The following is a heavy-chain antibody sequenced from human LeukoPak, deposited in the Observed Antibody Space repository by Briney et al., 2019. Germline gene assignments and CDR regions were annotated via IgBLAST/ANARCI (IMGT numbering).Heavy chain of an antibody. V-gene: IGHV3-7*01. CDR2: IKHDGTEK. Sequence: GGSLRLSWAASGFTFSSYWMSWVRQAPGKGLEWVANIKHDGTEKYYVDSVKGRFTISRDNAKNSLHLQMNSLRAEDTAVYYCARQYYMDVWGKGTTVTVSS. CDR1: GFTFSSYW. CDR3: ARQYYMDV. J-gene: IGHJ6*03.